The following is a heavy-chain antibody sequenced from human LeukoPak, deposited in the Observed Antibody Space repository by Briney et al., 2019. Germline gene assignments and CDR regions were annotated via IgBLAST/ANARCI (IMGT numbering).Heavy chain of an antibody. CDR3: ARDLGTVDY. CDR1: GFTFSNYV. Sequence: GGSLRLSCAASGFTFSNYVMHWVRQAPGKGLEWVAVIWFDGSNKYYADSVKGRFTISRDNSKNTLYLQMNRLRAEDTAVYYCARDLGTVDYWGQGTLVTVSS. D-gene: IGHD1-14*01. J-gene: IGHJ4*02. CDR2: IWFDGSNK. V-gene: IGHV3-33*01.